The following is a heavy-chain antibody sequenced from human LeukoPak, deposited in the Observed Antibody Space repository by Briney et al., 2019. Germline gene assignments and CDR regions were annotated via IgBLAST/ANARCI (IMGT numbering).Heavy chain of an antibody. CDR2: VSGVSNYI. J-gene: IGHJ4*02. CDR3: ARDYYGSGSFYLY. Sequence: GGSLRLSCAASGFAFNAYTMAWVRQAPGGGLEWISSVSGVSNYIYYADSVKGRFTISRDNAKNSLYLQMNSLRAEDTAVYYCARDYYGSGSFYLYWGQGTLVTVSS. CDR1: GFAFNAYT. V-gene: IGHV3-21*01. D-gene: IGHD3-10*01.